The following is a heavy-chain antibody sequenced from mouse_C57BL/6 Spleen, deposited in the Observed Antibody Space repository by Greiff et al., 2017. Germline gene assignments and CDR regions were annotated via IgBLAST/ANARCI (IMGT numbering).Heavy chain of an antibody. J-gene: IGHJ3*01. CDR1: GCTFTDYN. CDR3: ASEGGSWFAY. Sequence: EVQLQQSGPELVKPGASVKMSCKASGCTFTDYNMHWVKQSHGKSLEWIGYINPNNGGTSYNQKFKGKATLTVNKSSSTAYTELRSLTSEDSAVYYCASEGGSWFAYWGQGTLVTVSA. V-gene: IGHV1-22*01. CDR2: INPNNGGT.